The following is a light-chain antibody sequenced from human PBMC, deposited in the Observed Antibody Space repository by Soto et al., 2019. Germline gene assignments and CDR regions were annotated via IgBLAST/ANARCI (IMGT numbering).Light chain of an antibody. V-gene: IGKV3-11*01. CDR3: QQRSDWPFT. Sequence: VLTQSPASLYLSPGERATLSCRASQSVSNYLAWFHQKSGQPPRLLIYDGYIRAPGIPARFSGSGSGTGFTLSISSRGTEDFAVYYSQQRSDWPFTFGAGTRVQI. J-gene: IGKJ4*01. CDR1: QSVSNY. CDR2: DGY.